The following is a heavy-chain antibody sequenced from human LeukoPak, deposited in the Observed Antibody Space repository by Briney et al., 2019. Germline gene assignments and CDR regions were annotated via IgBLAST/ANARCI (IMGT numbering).Heavy chain of an antibody. CDR2: ISSSSSTI. CDR1: GFTFSSYS. D-gene: IGHD1-26*01. Sequence: GGSLRLSCAASGFTFSSYSMNWVRQAPGKGLEWVSYISSSSSTIYYADSVKGRFTISRDNAKNSLYLQMNSLRAEDTAVYYCARDTLVGATAFDYWGQGTLVTVSS. CDR3: ARDTLVGATAFDY. J-gene: IGHJ4*02. V-gene: IGHV3-48*01.